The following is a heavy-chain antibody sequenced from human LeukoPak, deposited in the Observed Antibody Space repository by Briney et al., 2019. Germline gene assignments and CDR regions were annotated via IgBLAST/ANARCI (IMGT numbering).Heavy chain of an antibody. J-gene: IGHJ4*02. CDR3: AQRGGGPTPEAFHH. Sequence: GALRLSCAASGFTFSSYAMSWVRQAPGKGLEWVSAITASGGTTFYAVSVKGRFTNSRDHSKNPLCAQKDSLRAEGPAVYYWAQRGGGPTPEAFHHWGQGTLVSVFS. CDR1: GFTFSSYA. CDR2: ITASGGTT. V-gene: IGHV3-23*01. D-gene: IGHD1-14*01.